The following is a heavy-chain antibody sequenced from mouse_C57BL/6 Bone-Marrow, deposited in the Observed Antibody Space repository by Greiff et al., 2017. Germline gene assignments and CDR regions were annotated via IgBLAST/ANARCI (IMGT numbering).Heavy chain of an antibody. D-gene: IGHD4-1*01. CDR2: IYPADSET. CDR3: SRAGRSCFAY. Sequence: VQLQQPGAELVRPGSSVKLSCKASGYTFTSYWMDWVKQRPGQGLEWIGNIYPADSETHYNQKFKDKATLTVDKSSSTAYMQLSSLTSEDSAVYYCSRAGRSCFAYWGQGTLVTVSA. V-gene: IGHV1-61*01. J-gene: IGHJ3*01. CDR1: GYTFTSYW.